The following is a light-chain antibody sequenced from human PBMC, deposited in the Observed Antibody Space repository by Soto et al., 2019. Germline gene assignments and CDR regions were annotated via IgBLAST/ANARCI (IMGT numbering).Light chain of an antibody. J-gene: IGKJ5*01. V-gene: IGKV3-20*01. Sequence: EIVLTHSPGTLSLSPGERATLSCRASQSVSSSYLAWCQQKPGQAPSLLIYGASRRATGIPDRFSGSGSGTDFTLTISRLEPEDFAVYYCQQYDSSPITFGQGTRLEIK. CDR2: GAS. CDR1: QSVSSSY. CDR3: QQYDSSPIT.